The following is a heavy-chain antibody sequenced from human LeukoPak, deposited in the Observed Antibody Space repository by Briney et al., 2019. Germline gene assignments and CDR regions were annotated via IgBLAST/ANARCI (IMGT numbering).Heavy chain of an antibody. CDR3: ANWGLPWEFLLDAFDI. CDR1: GFTFSSYA. D-gene: IGHD3-10*01. J-gene: IGHJ3*02. CDR2: ISGSGGST. V-gene: IGHV3-23*01. Sequence: GGPLRLSCAASGFTFSSYAMSWVRQAPGKGLEWVSAISGSGGSTYYADSVKGRFTISRDNSKNTLYLQMNSLRAEDTAVYYCANWGLPWEFLLDAFDIWGQGTMVTVSS.